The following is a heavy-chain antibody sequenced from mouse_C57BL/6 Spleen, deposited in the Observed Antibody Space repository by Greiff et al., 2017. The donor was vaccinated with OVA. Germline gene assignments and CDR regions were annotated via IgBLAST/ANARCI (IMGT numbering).Heavy chain of an antibody. D-gene: IGHD3-2*02. V-gene: IGHV14-2*01. CDR3: ARLDSSAYYDAMDY. J-gene: IGHJ4*01. CDR2: IDPEDGDT. CDR1: GFNIKDYY. Sequence: EVQLQQSGAELVKPGASVKLSCTASGFNIKDYYMHWVKQRTEQGLEWIGRIDPEDGDTKYDPKFKGKATITADTSSNTAYLQLSSLTSEDAAVYYGARLDSSAYYDAMDYWGQGTSVTVSS.